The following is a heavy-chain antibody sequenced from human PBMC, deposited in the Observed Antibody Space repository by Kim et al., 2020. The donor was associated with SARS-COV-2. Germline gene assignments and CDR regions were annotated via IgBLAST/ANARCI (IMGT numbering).Heavy chain of an antibody. V-gene: IGHV3-30*18. CDR2: ISHDGSNK. CDR3: AKYSGYYDY. D-gene: IGHD1-26*01. Sequence: GGSLRLSCAASGFTFSSYGMHWVRQAPGKGLEWVAVISHDGSNKYYADSVKGRFTISRDNSKNTLYLQMNSLRPEDTAVYYCAKYSGYYDYWGQGTLVTVSS. J-gene: IGHJ4*02. CDR1: GFTFSSYG.